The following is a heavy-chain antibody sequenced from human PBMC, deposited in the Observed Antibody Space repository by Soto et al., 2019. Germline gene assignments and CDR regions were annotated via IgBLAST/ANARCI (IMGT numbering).Heavy chain of an antibody. CDR1: GYTFTRYG. V-gene: IGHV1-18*01. CDR2: ISGYNGDA. Sequence: ASVKVSCKASGYTFTRYGISWVRQAPGQGLEWMGWISGYNGDANYAQSFQGRVSMTIDTSTTTAYMELRTLTPDDTAVYYCAKNGQPPYYYYGRDVWGQGTTVTVSS. J-gene: IGHJ6*02. D-gene: IGHD2-8*01. CDR3: AKNGQPPYYYYGRDV.